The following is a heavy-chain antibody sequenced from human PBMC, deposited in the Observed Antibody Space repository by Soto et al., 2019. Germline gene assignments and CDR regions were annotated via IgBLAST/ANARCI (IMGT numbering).Heavy chain of an antibody. CDR1: GYTVTSYG. V-gene: IGHV1-18*04. CDR3: ARVSSSGWYNDY. J-gene: IGHJ4*02. Sequence: ASVKGSFKASGYTVTSYGISWVRQAPGQGLEWMGWISAYNGNTNYAQKLQGRVTMTTDTSTSTAYMELRSLRSDDTAVYYCARVSSSGWYNDYWGQGTLVTVYS. D-gene: IGHD6-19*01. CDR2: ISAYNGNT.